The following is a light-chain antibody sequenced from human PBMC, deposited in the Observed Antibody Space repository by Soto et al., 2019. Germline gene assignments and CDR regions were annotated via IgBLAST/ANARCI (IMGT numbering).Light chain of an antibody. Sequence: QSALTQPASVSGSPGQSITISCTGTSRDVGGYNYVSWYQQHPGKAPKLLIYEVSKRPSGVSNRFSGSKSGNTASLTISGLQAEDEADYYCSSYTSSSPRVFGGGTKLTVL. CDR2: EVS. J-gene: IGLJ2*01. V-gene: IGLV2-14*01. CDR1: SRDVGGYNY. CDR3: SSYTSSSPRV.